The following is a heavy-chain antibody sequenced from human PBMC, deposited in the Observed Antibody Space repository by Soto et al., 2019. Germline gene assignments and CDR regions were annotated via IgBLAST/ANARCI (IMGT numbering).Heavy chain of an antibody. CDR3: ARAPVYSCFDVDL. Sequence: QVQLVESGGGVVQPGRSLRLSCAASGFTFSSHAIHWVRQAPGKGLEWVAVIWYDGSKKYYADSVKGRFTVARDDSKNTQSLQMNSLSVEDTAVYYCARAPVYSCFDVDLWGQGTLVPVSS. V-gene: IGHV3-33*01. J-gene: IGHJ4*02. D-gene: IGHD5-12*01. CDR2: IWYDGSKK. CDR1: GFTFSSHA.